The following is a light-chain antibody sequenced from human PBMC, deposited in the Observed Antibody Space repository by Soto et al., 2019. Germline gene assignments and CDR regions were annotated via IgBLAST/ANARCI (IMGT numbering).Light chain of an antibody. J-gene: IGLJ3*02. CDR2: GNS. CDR3: QSYDSSLSGSV. V-gene: IGLV1-40*01. CDR1: SSNIGAGYD. Sequence: QSVLTQPPSVSGAPGERVTISCTGSSSNIGAGYDVHWYQQLPGTAPKLLIYGNSNRPSGVPDRFSGSKSGTSASPAITGLQAEDEVDYDCQSYDSSLSGSVFGGGTKLTVL.